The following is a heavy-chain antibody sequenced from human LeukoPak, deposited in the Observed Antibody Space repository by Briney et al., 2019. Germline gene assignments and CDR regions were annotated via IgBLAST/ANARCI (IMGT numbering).Heavy chain of an antibody. J-gene: IGHJ4*02. Sequence: GGSLRLSCAASGFTVSSNYMSWVRQAPGKGLEWVANIKQDGSERYYVDSVKGRFTISRDNAKNSLYLQMNSLRAEDTAVYYCARGPPKSRKYYDILTGYYPDFDYWGQGTLVTVSS. V-gene: IGHV3-7*01. CDR3: ARGPPKSRKYYDILTGYYPDFDY. CDR2: IKQDGSER. CDR1: GFTVSSNY. D-gene: IGHD3-9*01.